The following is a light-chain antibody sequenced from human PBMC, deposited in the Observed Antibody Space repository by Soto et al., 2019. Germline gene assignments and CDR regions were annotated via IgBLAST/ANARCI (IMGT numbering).Light chain of an antibody. CDR1: SSNIGSNT. Sequence: QSVMTQPPSASRTPGQRVTISCSGSSSNIGSNTVYWYQQLPGTAPKLLIYSNNQRPSGVPDRFSGSKSGTSASLAISGLQSEDEADYYCAAWDDRLNGVAFGGGTKLTVL. V-gene: IGLV1-44*01. J-gene: IGLJ2*01. CDR2: SNN. CDR3: AAWDDRLNGVA.